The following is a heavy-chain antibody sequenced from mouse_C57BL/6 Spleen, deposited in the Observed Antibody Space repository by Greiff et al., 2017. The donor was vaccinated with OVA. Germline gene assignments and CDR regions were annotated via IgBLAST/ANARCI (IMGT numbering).Heavy chain of an antibody. CDR2: INPNNGGT. J-gene: IGHJ2*01. CDR1: GYTFTDYY. V-gene: IGHV1-26*01. CDR3: ARTPYDYDGRNFDY. Sequence: EVQLQQSGPELVKPGASVKISCKASGYTFTDYYMNWVKQSHGKSLEWIGDINPNNGGTSYNQKFKGKATLTVDKSSSTAYMELRSLTSEDSAVYYCARTPYDYDGRNFDYWGQGTTLTVSS. D-gene: IGHD2-4*01.